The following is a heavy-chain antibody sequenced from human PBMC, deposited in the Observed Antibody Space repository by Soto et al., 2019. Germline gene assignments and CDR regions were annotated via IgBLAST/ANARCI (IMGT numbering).Heavy chain of an antibody. J-gene: IGHJ6*02. CDR1: GYSFTSYW. CDR3: ARTWSGYRYPPFGMDV. Sequence: PGESLKISCKGSGYSFTSYWIGWVRQMPGKGLEWMGIIYPGDSDTRYSPSFQGQVTISADKSISTAYLQWSSLKASDTAMYYCARTWSGYRYPPFGMDVWGQGTTVTVSS. V-gene: IGHV5-51*01. CDR2: IYPGDSDT. D-gene: IGHD3-3*01.